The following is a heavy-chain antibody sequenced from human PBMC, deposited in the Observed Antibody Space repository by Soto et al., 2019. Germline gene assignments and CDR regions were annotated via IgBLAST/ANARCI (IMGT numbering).Heavy chain of an antibody. CDR1: GYTFTSYY. V-gene: IGHV1-46*01. CDR3: ARSGYYGSGSYQAFDI. J-gene: IGHJ3*02. Sequence: GASVKVSCKASGYTFTSYYMHWVRQAPGQGLEWMGIINPSGGSTSYAQKFQGRVTMTRDTSTSTVYMELSSLRSEDTAVYYCARSGYYGSGSYQAFDIWGQGTMVTVSS. CDR2: INPSGGST. D-gene: IGHD3-10*01.